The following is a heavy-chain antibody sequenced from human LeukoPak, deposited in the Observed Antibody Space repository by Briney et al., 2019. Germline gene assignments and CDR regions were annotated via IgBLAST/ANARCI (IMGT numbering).Heavy chain of an antibody. Sequence: PGGSLRLSCAASGFTFSSYWMHWVRQAPGKGLVWVSRINTDGSSTSYADSVRGRFTISRDNAKNTLYLQMNSLRAKDTAAYYCAREAGQSGYYYYYYYMDVWGKGTTVTVSS. CDR1: GFTFSSYW. CDR3: AREAGQSGYYYYYYYMDV. CDR2: INTDGSST. J-gene: IGHJ6*03. V-gene: IGHV3-74*01. D-gene: IGHD6-25*01.